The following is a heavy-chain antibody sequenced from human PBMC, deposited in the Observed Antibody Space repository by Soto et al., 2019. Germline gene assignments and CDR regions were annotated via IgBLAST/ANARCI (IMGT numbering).Heavy chain of an antibody. CDR3: ARELFPDGSPFDY. CDR2: IYSGGST. V-gene: IGHV3-53*01. Sequence: PGGSLRLSCAASGFTVSSNYMSWVRQAPGKGLEWVSVIYSGGSTYYADSVKGRFTISRDNSKNTLYLQMNSLRAEDTAVYYCARELFPDGSPFDYWGQGTRVTVSS. CDR1: GFTVSSNY. J-gene: IGHJ4*02. D-gene: IGHD2-15*01.